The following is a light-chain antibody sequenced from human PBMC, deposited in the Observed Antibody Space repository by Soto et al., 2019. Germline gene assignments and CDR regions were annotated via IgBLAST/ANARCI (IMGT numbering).Light chain of an antibody. V-gene: IGKV3-20*01. Sequence: EIVLTQSPGTLSLSPGERATLSCRASQSVSTNSLAWYQQKPGQAPRLLISGVSNRAAGVPGRFSGSGSGTDFTLTITRLEPEDFAFYYCHQRQRWPRTLGQGTKGDIK. J-gene: IGKJ1*01. CDR3: HQRQRWPRT. CDR2: GVS. CDR1: QSVSTNS.